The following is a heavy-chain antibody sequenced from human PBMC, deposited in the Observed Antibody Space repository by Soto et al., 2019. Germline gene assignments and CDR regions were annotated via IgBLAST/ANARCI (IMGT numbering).Heavy chain of an antibody. V-gene: IGHV1-8*01. D-gene: IGHD6-6*01. CDR3: AGGPKYSSSRDYGMDV. J-gene: IGHJ6*02. Sequence: ASVKVSCKASGYTFTSYDINWVRQATGQGLEWMGWMNPNSGNTGYAQKSQGRVTMTRNTSISTAYMELSSLRSEDTAVYYCAGGPKYSSSRDYGMDVWGQGTTVTVSS. CDR2: MNPNSGNT. CDR1: GYTFTSYD.